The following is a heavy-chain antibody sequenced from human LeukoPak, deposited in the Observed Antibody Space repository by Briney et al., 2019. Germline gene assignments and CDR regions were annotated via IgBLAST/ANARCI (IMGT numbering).Heavy chain of an antibody. Sequence: SETLSLTCTVSGGSISSGDYYWSWIRQPPGKGLEWIGEINHSGSTNYNPSLKSRVTISVDTSKNQFSLKLSSVTAADTAVYYCAGAGYYYYYGMDVWGQGTTVTVSS. CDR2: INHSGST. V-gene: IGHV4-39*07. CDR3: AGAGYYYYYGMDV. J-gene: IGHJ6*02. CDR1: GGSISSGDYY.